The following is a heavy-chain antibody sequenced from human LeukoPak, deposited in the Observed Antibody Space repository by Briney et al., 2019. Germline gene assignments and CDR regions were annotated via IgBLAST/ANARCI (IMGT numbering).Heavy chain of an antibody. D-gene: IGHD6-19*01. J-gene: IGHJ5*02. Sequence: GGSLRLSCAASGFTFSSYGMHWVRQAPGKGLEWAAVISYDGSNKYYADSVKGRFTISRDNSKNTLYLQMNSLRAEDTAVYYCAKILAVAGTFWFDPWGQGTLVTVSS. V-gene: IGHV3-30*18. CDR1: GFTFSSYG. CDR3: AKILAVAGTFWFDP. CDR2: ISYDGSNK.